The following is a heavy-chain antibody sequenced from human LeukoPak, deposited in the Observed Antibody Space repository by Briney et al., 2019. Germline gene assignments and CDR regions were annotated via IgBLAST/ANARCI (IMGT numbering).Heavy chain of an antibody. CDR3: WRQGYTAAYHFFDY. V-gene: IGHV4-4*07. Sequence: PSETLSLTCTVSNASVNSYFWGWVRQPAGKGLEWLRRIYTTGTTYYNPSLKSRLTLSIETSKSQFSLTLRSATAADTAVYFCWRQGYTAAYHFFDYWSQGTLVTVSS. D-gene: IGHD6-25*01. J-gene: IGHJ4*02. CDR1: NASVNSYF. CDR2: IYTTGTT.